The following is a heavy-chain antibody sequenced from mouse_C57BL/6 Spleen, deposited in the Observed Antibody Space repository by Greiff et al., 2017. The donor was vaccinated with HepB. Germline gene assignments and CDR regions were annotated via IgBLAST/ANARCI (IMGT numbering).Heavy chain of an antibody. Sequence: QLQQSGAELVRPGASVKLSCTASGFNIKDDYMHWVKQRPEQGLEWFGWIDPENGDTEYASKFQGKATITADTSSKTAYLQLSSLTSVDTAVYYCTTRGNFSWFAYWGQGTLVTVSA. D-gene: IGHD2-1*01. V-gene: IGHV14-4*01. CDR3: TTRGNFSWFAY. CDR2: IDPENGDT. CDR1: GFNIKDDY. J-gene: IGHJ3*01.